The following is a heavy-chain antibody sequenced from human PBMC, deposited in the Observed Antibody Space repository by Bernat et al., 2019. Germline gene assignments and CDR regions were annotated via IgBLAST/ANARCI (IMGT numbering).Heavy chain of an antibody. J-gene: IGHJ4*02. Sequence: QVHLVESGGGVVQPGRSLRLSCAASGFTFSSFGMHWVRQAPGKGLEWVAAFSHDRNNLYYADSVKGRFTISTDDSKNTLYLKLDSLRAEDTAMYYCAKDSLYSSGWYGVGDWGQGTLVTVAS. CDR1: GFTFSSFG. CDR2: FSHDRNNL. CDR3: AKDSLYSSGWYGVGD. D-gene: IGHD6-19*01. V-gene: IGHV3-30*18.